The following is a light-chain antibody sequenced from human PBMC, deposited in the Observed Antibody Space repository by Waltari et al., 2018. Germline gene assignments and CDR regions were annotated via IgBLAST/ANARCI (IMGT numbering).Light chain of an antibody. CDR2: VDS. CDR3: QHYENWPHT. V-gene: IGKV3-15*01. Sequence: EIVMTQSPATLSVSPGERATLSCRASQSVDSHVAWYKQEPGQAPRLLIYVDSTRATDIPARFSGSGSGTEFTLTISSLQSEDSGVYYCQHYENWPHTFGGGTKVEIK. J-gene: IGKJ4*01. CDR1: QSVDSH.